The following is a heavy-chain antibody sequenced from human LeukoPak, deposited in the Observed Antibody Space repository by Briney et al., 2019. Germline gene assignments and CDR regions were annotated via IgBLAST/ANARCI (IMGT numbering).Heavy chain of an antibody. D-gene: IGHD3-10*01. CDR1: GYTFTGYY. CDR3: ARGGLLWFGELFCLDY. V-gene: IGHV1-2*02. CDR2: INPNSGGT. Sequence: ASVKVSCKASGYTFTGYYMHWVRQAPGQGLEWMGWINPNSGGTNYAQKFQGRVTMTRDTPISTAYMELSRLRSDDTAVYYCARGGLLWFGELFCLDYWGQGTLVTVSS. J-gene: IGHJ4*02.